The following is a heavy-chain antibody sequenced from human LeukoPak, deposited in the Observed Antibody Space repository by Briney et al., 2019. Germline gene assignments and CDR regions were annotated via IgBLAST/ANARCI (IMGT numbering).Heavy chain of an antibody. CDR2: IYYSGST. Sequence: SETLSLTCTVSGGSISSYYWSWIRQPPGKRLEWIGYIYYSGSTDYNPSLKSRVTISVDTSKNQFSLKLSSVTAADTAVYYCARADCSGGSCYSFDAFDIWGQGTMVTVSS. CDR1: GGSISSYY. J-gene: IGHJ3*02. CDR3: ARADCSGGSCYSFDAFDI. D-gene: IGHD2-15*01. V-gene: IGHV4-59*01.